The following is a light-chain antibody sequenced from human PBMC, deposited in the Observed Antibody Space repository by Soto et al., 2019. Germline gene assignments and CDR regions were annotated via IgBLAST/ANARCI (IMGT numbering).Light chain of an antibody. J-gene: IGLJ3*02. CDR2: SNN. Sequence: QAVVTQPPSASGTPGQGVTISCSGSSSNIGTNTVNWYQHLPGTAPKLLIYSNNQRPSGVPDRFSGSKSGASASLAISGLQSEDEADYYCAAWDDSLNGVVFGGGTKVTVL. V-gene: IGLV1-44*01. CDR1: SSNIGTNT. CDR3: AAWDDSLNGVV.